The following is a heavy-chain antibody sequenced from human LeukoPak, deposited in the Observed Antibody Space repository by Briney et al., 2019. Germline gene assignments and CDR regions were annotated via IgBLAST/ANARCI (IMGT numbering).Heavy chain of an antibody. CDR2: ISSSGST. Sequence: SETLSLTCTVSGGSISRYYWSWIRQPAGKRLEWIGRISSSGSTNYNPSLKSRVTMSVDSSKNQFSLILISVTAADTAVYYCARHILLWFGPTGMDVWGQGTTVTVSS. CDR3: ARHILLWFGPTGMDV. J-gene: IGHJ6*02. V-gene: IGHV4-4*07. D-gene: IGHD3-10*01. CDR1: GGSISRYY.